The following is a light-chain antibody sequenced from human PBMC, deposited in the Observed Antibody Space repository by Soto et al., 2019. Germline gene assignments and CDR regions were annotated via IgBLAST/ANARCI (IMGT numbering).Light chain of an antibody. CDR3: QHRNDWPLT. CDR2: NAF. J-gene: IGKJ4*01. CDR1: QNVNNW. Sequence: EIVLTQSPNTLSLSPRERATLSCRASQNVNNWLAWYQQKPGQAPRLLIYNAFSRATGIPARFSGSGSGTDFTLTISSLEPEDSAVYYCQHRNDWPLTFGGGTKVEIK. V-gene: IGKV3-11*01.